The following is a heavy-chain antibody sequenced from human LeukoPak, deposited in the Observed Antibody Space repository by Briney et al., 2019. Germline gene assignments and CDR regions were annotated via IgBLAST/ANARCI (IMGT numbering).Heavy chain of an antibody. CDR3: AKDDAWLRFGE. V-gene: IGHV3-23*01. Sequence: PGRSLRLSCAASGFTFSSYSMNWVRQAPGKGLEWVSGISPSGDITYYADSVKGRFTISRDNSKNTLYLEVISLTAEDTAVYYCAKDDAWLRFGEWSQGTLVTVSS. CDR2: ISPSGDIT. D-gene: IGHD3-10*01. CDR1: GFTFSSYS. J-gene: IGHJ4*02.